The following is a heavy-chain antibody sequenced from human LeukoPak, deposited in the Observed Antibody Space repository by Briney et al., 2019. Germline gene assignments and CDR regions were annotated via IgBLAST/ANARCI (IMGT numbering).Heavy chain of an antibody. CDR3: ARDADGNTDY. CDR1: GFTFGPYA. Sequence: GGSLRLSCAASGFTFGPYAMNWVRLAPGKGLQWVAYISWDSTTIHYADSVRGRFTISRDNAKNSLYLQMNSLRVEDTAVYYCARDADGNTDYWGQGTLVSLSS. CDR2: ISWDSTTI. J-gene: IGHJ4*02. V-gene: IGHV3-48*04.